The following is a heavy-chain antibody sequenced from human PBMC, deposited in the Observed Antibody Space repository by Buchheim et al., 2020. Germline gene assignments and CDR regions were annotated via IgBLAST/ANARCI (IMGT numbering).Heavy chain of an antibody. V-gene: IGHV3-23*01. J-gene: IGHJ6*03. CDR1: GFTFSTYA. Sequence: EVQLLESGGGLVQSGGSLRLSCAASGFTFSTYAMSWVRQAPGRGLEWVSAISGGGGTTYYADSVKGRFTISRDNSKNALYLHLGSLRAEDTAVYYCARGRGYSYGFRLGYYMDVWGKGTT. CDR2: ISGGGGTT. D-gene: IGHD5-18*01. CDR3: ARGRGYSYGFRLGYYMDV.